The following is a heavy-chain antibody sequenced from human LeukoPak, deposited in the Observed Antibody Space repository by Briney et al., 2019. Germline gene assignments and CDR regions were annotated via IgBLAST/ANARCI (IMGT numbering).Heavy chain of an antibody. Sequence: PSETLSLTCTVSGGSISSGGYYWSWIRQHPGKGLEWIGYIYYSGSTYYNPSLKSRVTISVDTSKNQFSLKLSSVTAADTAVYYCARTQHSSSWSAFDIWGQGTMVSVSS. V-gene: IGHV4-31*03. CDR2: IYYSGST. CDR3: ARTQHSSSWSAFDI. J-gene: IGHJ3*02. D-gene: IGHD6-13*01. CDR1: GGSISSGGYY.